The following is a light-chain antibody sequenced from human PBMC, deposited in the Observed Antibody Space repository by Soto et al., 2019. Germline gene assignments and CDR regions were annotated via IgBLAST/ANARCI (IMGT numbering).Light chain of an antibody. CDR2: EVS. CDR1: NSDVGGYNY. V-gene: IGLV2-14*01. Sequence: QSALTQPASVSGSPGQSITISCPGANSDVGGYNYVSWYQQHPGKAPEHMIYEVSHRPSGVSNRFSGSKSDNTASLTISGLQAEDEADYYCSSYTSISTLYVFGTGTKVTVL. J-gene: IGLJ1*01. CDR3: SSYTSISTLYV.